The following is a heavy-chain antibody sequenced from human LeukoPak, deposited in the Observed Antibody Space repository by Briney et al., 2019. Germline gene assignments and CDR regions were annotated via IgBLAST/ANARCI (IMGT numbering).Heavy chain of an antibody. D-gene: IGHD6-13*01. V-gene: IGHV3-7*01. J-gene: IGHJ4*02. Sequence: PGGSLRLSCAASGFTFSSHWMTWVRQASGKGPEWVASINKDGSEQYYVDSVKGRFTISRDNAKNSLSLQVSSLRAEDTAVYYCTRGGATSSWYWFFWGQGTLVTVSS. CDR2: INKDGSEQ. CDR1: GFTFSSHW. CDR3: TRGGATSSWYWFF.